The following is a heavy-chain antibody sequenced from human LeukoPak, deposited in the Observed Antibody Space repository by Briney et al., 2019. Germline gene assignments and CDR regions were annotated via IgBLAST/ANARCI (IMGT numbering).Heavy chain of an antibody. D-gene: IGHD5-18*01. V-gene: IGHV3-11*04. CDR2: ISSSGSTI. J-gene: IGHJ6*03. CDR1: GFTFSDYY. CDR3: ARDPVQLWLKNYYYYMDV. Sequence: MSGGSLRLSCAASGFTFSDYYMSWIRQAPGKGLEWVSYISSSGSTIYYADSVKGRFTISRDNAKNSLYLQMNSLRAEDTAVYYCARDPVQLWLKNYYYYMDVWGKGTTVTVSS.